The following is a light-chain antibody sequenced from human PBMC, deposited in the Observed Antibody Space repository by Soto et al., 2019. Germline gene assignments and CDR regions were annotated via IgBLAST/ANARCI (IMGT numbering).Light chain of an antibody. CDR2: DND. V-gene: IGLV1-51*01. J-gene: IGLJ3*02. CDR1: SANIGSRY. Sequence: QSVLTQPPSVSAAPGQTVTISCSGSSANIGSRYVSWYQQFPGSAPKLLIYDNDKRPSGTPDRFSGSKSGASATLGITGLQTGDEADYYCGTWDTSLSAEVFGGETKVTVL. CDR3: GTWDTSLSAEV.